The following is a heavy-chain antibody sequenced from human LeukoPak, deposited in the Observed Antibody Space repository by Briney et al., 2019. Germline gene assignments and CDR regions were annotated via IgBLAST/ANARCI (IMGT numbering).Heavy chain of an antibody. CDR3: AKDPAMVTAFDY. V-gene: IGHV3-23*01. J-gene: IGHJ4*02. CDR2: ISGSGGST. D-gene: IGHD5-18*01. CDR1: GFTFSSYA. Sequence: GGSLRLSCAASGFTFSSYAMSWVRQAPGVGLEWVSAISGSGGSTYYADSVKGRFTISRDNSKNTLYLQMNSLRAEDTAVYYCAKDPAMVTAFDYWGQGTLVTVYS.